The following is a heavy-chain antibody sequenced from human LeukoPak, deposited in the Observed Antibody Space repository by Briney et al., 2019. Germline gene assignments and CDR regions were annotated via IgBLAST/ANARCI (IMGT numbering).Heavy chain of an antibody. CDR2: INHSGST. Sequence: SETLSLTCAVYGGSFSGYYWSWIRQPPGKGLEWIGEINHSGSTNYNPSLKSRVTISVDTSKNQFSLKLSSVTTADTAVYYCARRPYYYDSSGYYLYYYYYMDVWGKGTTVTISS. D-gene: IGHD3-22*01. CDR3: ARRPYYYDSSGYYLYYYYYMDV. V-gene: IGHV4-34*01. CDR1: GGSFSGYY. J-gene: IGHJ6*03.